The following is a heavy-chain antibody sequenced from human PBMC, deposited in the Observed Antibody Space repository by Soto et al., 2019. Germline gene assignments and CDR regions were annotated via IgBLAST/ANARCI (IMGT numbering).Heavy chain of an antibody. Sequence: SETLSLTCTVSGASINNTSYYWGWIRQSPGKGLEWIGNIYYSGKTYYSPSLKSRVSISVDASRNQFSLRLSSVTAADTAVYYCGRPWGIGLTPPGPWGQGVLLTVSS. CDR3: GRPWGIGLTPPGP. CDR2: IYYSGKT. V-gene: IGHV4-39*01. D-gene: IGHD6-13*01. J-gene: IGHJ5*02. CDR1: GASINNTSYY.